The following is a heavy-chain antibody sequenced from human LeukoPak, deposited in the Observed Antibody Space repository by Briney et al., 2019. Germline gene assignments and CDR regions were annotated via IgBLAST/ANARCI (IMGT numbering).Heavy chain of an antibody. D-gene: IGHD3/OR15-3a*01. V-gene: IGHV3-30-3*01. Sequence: GGSLRLSCAASGFTFSSYAMHWVRQAPGEGLEWVAVISYDGSNKYYADSVKGRFTISRDNSKNTLYLQMNSLRAEDTAVYYCARDTADWFDYWGQGTLVTVSS. CDR2: ISYDGSNK. CDR1: GFTFSSYA. J-gene: IGHJ4*02. CDR3: ARDTADWFDY.